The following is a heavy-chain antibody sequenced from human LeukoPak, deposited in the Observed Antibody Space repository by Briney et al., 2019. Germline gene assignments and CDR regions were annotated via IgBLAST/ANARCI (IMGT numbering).Heavy chain of an antibody. CDR1: GDSISSYY. V-gene: IGHV4-59*08. J-gene: IGHJ3*02. CDR3: ARHGANRQQLVMAFDI. D-gene: IGHD6-13*01. CDR2: IYYSRST. Sequence: SETLSLTCSVSGDSISSYYWSWIRQPPGQGLEWIGYIYYSRSTNYNPSLKSRVTISIDTSKNQFSLKLNSVTAADTAVYYCARHGANRQQLVMAFDIWGQGTMVTVSS.